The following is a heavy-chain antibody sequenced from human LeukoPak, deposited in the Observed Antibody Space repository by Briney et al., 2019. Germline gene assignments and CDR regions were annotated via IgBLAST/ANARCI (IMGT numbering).Heavy chain of an antibody. CDR1: GGSISSGGYS. J-gene: IGHJ5*02. V-gene: IGHV4-30-2*01. CDR3: ARAVVGPFDP. D-gene: IGHD2-15*01. CDR2: IYHSGST. Sequence: SETLSLTCAVSGGSISSGGYSWSWIRQPPGKGLEWIGYIYHSGSTYYNPSLKSRVTISVDTSKNQFSLKLSSVTAADTAVYYCARAVVGPFDPWGQGTLVTVSS.